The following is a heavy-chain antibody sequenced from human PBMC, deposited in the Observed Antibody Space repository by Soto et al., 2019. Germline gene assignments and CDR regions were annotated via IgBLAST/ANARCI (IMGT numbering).Heavy chain of an antibody. J-gene: IGHJ4*02. CDR3: ARGGGRDGYNCGY. Sequence: PGGSLRLSCAASGFTFSSHWMSWVRQAPGKGLEWVANIKEAGSEKYYVDSVKGRFTISRDNAKNSLYLQMNSLRAEDTAVYYCARGGGRDGYNCGYWGKGTLVTVSS. CDR1: GFTFSSHW. D-gene: IGHD5-12*01. V-gene: IGHV3-7*01. CDR2: IKEAGSEK.